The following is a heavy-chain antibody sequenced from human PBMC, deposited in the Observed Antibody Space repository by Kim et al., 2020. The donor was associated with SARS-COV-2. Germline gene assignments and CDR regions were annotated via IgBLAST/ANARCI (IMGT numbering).Heavy chain of an antibody. D-gene: IGHD3-22*01. J-gene: IGHJ4*02. CDR3: ARDAPEYYDSSGYLDY. Sequence: GGSLRLSCAASGFTFSSYWMSWVRQAPGKGLEWVANIKQDGSEKYYVDSVKGRFTISRDNAKNSLYLQMNSLRAEDTAVYYCARDAPEYYDSSGYLDYWGQGTLVTVSS. CDR1: GFTFSSYW. CDR2: IKQDGSEK. V-gene: IGHV3-7*01.